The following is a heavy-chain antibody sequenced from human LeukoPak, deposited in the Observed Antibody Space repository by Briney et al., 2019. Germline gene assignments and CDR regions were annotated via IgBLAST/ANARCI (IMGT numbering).Heavy chain of an antibody. CDR3: ARVPQGYCSGGSCPSTGYYYGMDV. Sequence: ASVKVSCKASGYPFTSYYMHRVRQAPGQGLEWMGIINPSGGSTSYAQKFQGRVTMTRDTSTSTVYMELSSLRSEDTAVYYCARVPQGYCSGGSCPSTGYYYGMDVWGQGTTVTVSS. CDR1: GYPFTSYY. D-gene: IGHD2-15*01. CDR2: INPSGGST. J-gene: IGHJ6*02. V-gene: IGHV1-46*01.